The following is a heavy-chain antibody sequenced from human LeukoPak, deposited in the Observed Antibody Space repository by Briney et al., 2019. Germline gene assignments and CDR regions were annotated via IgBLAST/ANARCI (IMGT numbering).Heavy chain of an antibody. CDR2: ISYDGSNK. V-gene: IGHV3-30*18. J-gene: IGHJ4*02. CDR1: GFTFNTYG. D-gene: IGHD6-13*01. CDR3: AKDGGTGRIAAPGADY. Sequence: GGSLRLSCAASGFTFNTYGMHWVRQAPGKGLEWVALISYDGSNKYYTDSVKGRFTISRDDSKNTYLQMNRLGAEDTAVYYCAKDGGTGRIAAPGADYWGQGTLVTVSS.